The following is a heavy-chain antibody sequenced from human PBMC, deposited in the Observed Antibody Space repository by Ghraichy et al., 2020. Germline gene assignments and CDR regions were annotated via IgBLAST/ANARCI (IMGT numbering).Heavy chain of an antibody. D-gene: IGHD2-21*01. CDR2: ISLNGNDK. CDR3: AKVGRECYTCLDH. Sequence: GESLNISCAASGFSFSTYGMHWVRQAPGKGPEWVAVISLNGNDKNYADSVKGRFTISRDNSQNTLYLQMNSLRTEDTAVYYCAKVGRECYTCLDHWGQGTLVTVSS. CDR1: GFSFSTYG. J-gene: IGHJ4*02. V-gene: IGHV3-30*18.